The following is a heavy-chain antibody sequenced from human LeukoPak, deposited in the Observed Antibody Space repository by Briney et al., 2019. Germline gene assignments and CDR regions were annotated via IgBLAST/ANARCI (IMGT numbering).Heavy chain of an antibody. CDR2: INPNSGAT. J-gene: IGHJ4*02. CDR1: GYTFTGHY. V-gene: IGHV1-2*02. Sequence: ASVKVSCKASGYTFTGHYMHWVRQAPGQGLEWMGWINPNSGATKYAQRFQGRVSMTRDTSTNTAYMELRSLRSDDTAVYYCARDDYVGEYYFDYWGQGTLVTVSS. D-gene: IGHD4-17*01. CDR3: ARDDYVGEYYFDY.